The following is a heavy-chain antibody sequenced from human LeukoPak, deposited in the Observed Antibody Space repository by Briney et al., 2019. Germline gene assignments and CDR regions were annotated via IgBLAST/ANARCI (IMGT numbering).Heavy chain of an antibody. CDR2: INHSGST. J-gene: IGHJ4*02. V-gene: IGHV4-39*07. D-gene: IGHD2-15*01. Sequence: SETLSLTCTVSSGSISSSSYYWGWIRQPPGKGLEWIGEINHSGSTNYNPSLKSRVTISVDTSKNQFSLKLSSVTAADTAVYYCARGHKNDCSGGSCYHDFDYWGQGTLVTVSS. CDR3: ARGHKNDCSGGSCYHDFDY. CDR1: SGSISSSSYY.